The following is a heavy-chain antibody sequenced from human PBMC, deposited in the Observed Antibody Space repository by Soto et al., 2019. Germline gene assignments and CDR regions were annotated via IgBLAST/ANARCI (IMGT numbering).Heavy chain of an antibody. J-gene: IGHJ4*02. Sequence: SETLSLTCAVYGGSFRGYYWSWIRQPPGKGLEWIGEIKHSGSPNYNPSLKSRVTISVDTSKNQFSLKLSSVTAADTAVYYCASQREQQRNFDYWGQGTRVTVSS. CDR2: IKHSGSP. V-gene: IGHV4-34*01. D-gene: IGHD6-13*01. CDR3: ASQREQQRNFDY. CDR1: GGSFRGYY.